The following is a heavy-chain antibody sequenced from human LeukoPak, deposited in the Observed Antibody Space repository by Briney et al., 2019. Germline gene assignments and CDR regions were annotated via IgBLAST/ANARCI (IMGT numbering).Heavy chain of an antibody. CDR3: AKDLEGELFNY. J-gene: IGHJ4*02. V-gene: IGHV3-48*01. CDR1: GFTFSSYS. Sequence: PGGSLRLSCAASGFTFSSYSMNWVRQAPGKGLEWVSYISSSSSTIYYADSVKGRFTISRDNSKNTLYLQMNSLRAEDTAVYYCAKDLEGELFNYWGQGTLVTVSS. D-gene: IGHD3-10*01. CDR2: ISSSSSTI.